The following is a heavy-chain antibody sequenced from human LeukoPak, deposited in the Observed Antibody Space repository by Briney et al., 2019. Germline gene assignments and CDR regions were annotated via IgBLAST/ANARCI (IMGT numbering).Heavy chain of an antibody. Sequence: GGSLRLSCAASGFTFSSYWMHWVRQAPGKGLGWVSRINSDGTSTTYADSVKGRFTISRDNAKNTLYLQMNSLRAEDTAVYYCARVRLYCSGGSCYFYYFDPWGQGTLVTVSS. CDR2: INSDGTST. J-gene: IGHJ4*02. CDR3: ARVRLYCSGGSCYFYYFDP. CDR1: GFTFSSYW. D-gene: IGHD2-15*01. V-gene: IGHV3-74*01.